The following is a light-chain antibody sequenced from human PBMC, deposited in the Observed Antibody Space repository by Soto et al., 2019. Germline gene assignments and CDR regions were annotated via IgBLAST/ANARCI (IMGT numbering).Light chain of an antibody. Sequence: IVLTQSPATLSLSPGERATLSCRASRSINSYLAWYQQKPGQAPRLLIYDASNRATGIPARFSGSGSGTGFPLTNRSLGPEDFAVYYCQQRDTWPPFTFGQGTKLEIK. J-gene: IGKJ2*01. CDR1: RSINSY. CDR2: DAS. CDR3: QQRDTWPPFT. V-gene: IGKV3-11*01.